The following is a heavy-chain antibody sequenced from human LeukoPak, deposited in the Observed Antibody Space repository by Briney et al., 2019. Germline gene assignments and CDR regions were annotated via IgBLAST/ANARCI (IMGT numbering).Heavy chain of an antibody. J-gene: IGHJ4*02. V-gene: IGHV3-23*01. Sequence: GGSLRLSCAASGFTFSSHAMSWVRQAPGKGLEWVSAISGSGGSTYYADSVKSRFTISRDNSKNTLYLQMNSLRAEDTAVYYCAKGRWLQNSGFDYWGQGTLVTVSS. D-gene: IGHD5-24*01. CDR3: AKGRWLQNSGFDY. CDR1: GFTFSSHA. CDR2: ISGSGGST.